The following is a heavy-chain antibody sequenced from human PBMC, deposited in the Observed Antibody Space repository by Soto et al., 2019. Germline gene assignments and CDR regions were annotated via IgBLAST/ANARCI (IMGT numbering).Heavy chain of an antibody. J-gene: IGHJ6*02. Sequence: GGSLRLSCAASGFTFDDYTMHWVRQAPGKGLEWVSLISWDGGSTYYADSVKGRFTISRDNSKNSLYLQMNSLRTEDTALYYCAKDRYYYYGMDVWGQGTTVTVSS. CDR2: ISWDGGST. CDR3: AKDRYYYYGMDV. V-gene: IGHV3-43*01. CDR1: GFTFDDYT.